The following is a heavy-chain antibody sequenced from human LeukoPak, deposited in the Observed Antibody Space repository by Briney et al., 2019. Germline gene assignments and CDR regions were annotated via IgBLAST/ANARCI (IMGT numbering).Heavy chain of an antibody. CDR1: GYTLTELS. J-gene: IGHJ4*02. CDR3: ATGGRYSGSYRLDY. CDR2: FDPEDGET. Sequence: ASVKVSCKVSGYTLTELSMHWVRQAPGKGLEWMGGFDPEDGETIYAQKFQGRVTMTEDTSTDTAYMELSSLRSEDTAVYYCATGGRYSGSYRLDYWGQGTLVTVSS. V-gene: IGHV1-24*01. D-gene: IGHD1-26*01.